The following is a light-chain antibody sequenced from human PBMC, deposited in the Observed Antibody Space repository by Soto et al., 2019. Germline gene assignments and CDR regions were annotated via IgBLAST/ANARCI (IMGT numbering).Light chain of an antibody. Sequence: EVVLTQSPATQSVSPGESATLSCRVSQAVGGNLAWYQQNPGQAPRLLIYGASTRATGVPARFSGSGSGTDFTPTISSLEPQDLAVYYCQQRSNWPRITFGHGTRLDIK. CDR3: QQRSNWPRIT. CDR2: GAS. CDR1: QAVGGN. V-gene: IGKV3-11*01. J-gene: IGKJ5*01.